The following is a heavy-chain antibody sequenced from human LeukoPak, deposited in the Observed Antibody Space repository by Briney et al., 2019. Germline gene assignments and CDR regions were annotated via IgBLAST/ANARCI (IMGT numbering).Heavy chain of an antibody. CDR1: GFTFDDYA. D-gene: IGHD2-2*01. CDR3: AKDMEAVPAATNWFDP. CDR2: ISWNSGSI. Sequence: TGGSLRLSCAASGFTFDDYAMPWVRHAPGKGLEWVSGISWNSGSIGYADSVKGRFTISRDNAKNSLYLQMNSLRAEDTALYYCAKDMEAVPAATNWFDPWGQGTLVTVSS. V-gene: IGHV3-9*01. J-gene: IGHJ5*02.